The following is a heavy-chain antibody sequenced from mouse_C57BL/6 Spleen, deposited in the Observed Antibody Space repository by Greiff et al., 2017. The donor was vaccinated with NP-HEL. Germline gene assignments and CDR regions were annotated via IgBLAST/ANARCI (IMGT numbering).Heavy chain of an antibody. CDR1: GYSFTGYY. CDR2: INPSTGGT. D-gene: IGHD2-3*01. CDR3: ARRGYDGYGNAMDY. J-gene: IGHJ4*01. V-gene: IGHV1-42*01. Sequence: VQLKQSGPELVKPGASVKISCKASGYSFTGYYMNWVKQSPEKSLEWIGEINPSTGGTTYNQKFKAKATLTVDKSSSTAYMQLKSLTSEDSAVYYCARRGYDGYGNAMDYWGQGTSVTVSS.